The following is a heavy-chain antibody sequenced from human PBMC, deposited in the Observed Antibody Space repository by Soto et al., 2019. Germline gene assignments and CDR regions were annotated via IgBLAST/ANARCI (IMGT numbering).Heavy chain of an antibody. Sequence: QVQLVQSGAEVKKPGSSVQVSCKASGGTFGSFALSWVRQAPGQGLEWVGGVIPIFDKTNYAQKFQGRVTLTADDSTSTAYMELSSLTNEDSAVYYCATMLQRWSYFVVWGQGTLVTVSS. J-gene: IGHJ4*01. V-gene: IGHV1-69*01. CDR1: GGTFGSFA. D-gene: IGHD5-18*01. CDR3: ATMLQRWSYFVV. CDR2: VIPIFDKT.